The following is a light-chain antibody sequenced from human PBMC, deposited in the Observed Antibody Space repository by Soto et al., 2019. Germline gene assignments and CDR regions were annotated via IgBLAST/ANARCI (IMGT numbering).Light chain of an antibody. CDR3: QKYSSVPV. V-gene: IGKV1-27*01. Sequence: DIPMTQSPSSLSASVGDRVTITCRASQGINNYVAWYQQKPEKPPKLLIYAASTLQSGVPSRFSGSGSGTDFTLTINSLQPEDVATYSCQKYSSVPVFGPGTKVDIK. CDR1: QGINNY. CDR2: AAS. J-gene: IGKJ3*01.